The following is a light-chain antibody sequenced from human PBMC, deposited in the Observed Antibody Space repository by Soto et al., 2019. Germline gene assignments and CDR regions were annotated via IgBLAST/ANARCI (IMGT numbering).Light chain of an antibody. CDR3: CAYAATYTYV. V-gene: IGLV2-23*02. CDR1: SRDIGFFNY. J-gene: IGLJ1*01. Sequence: QSALTQPASVSGSPGQSITISCTGTSRDIGFFNYVSWYQQFPGNAPKLIIFEVTNRPSGVSNRFSGSKFGNTASLTISGLQAEDEAEYYCCAYAATYTYVFGTGTKLTVL. CDR2: EVT.